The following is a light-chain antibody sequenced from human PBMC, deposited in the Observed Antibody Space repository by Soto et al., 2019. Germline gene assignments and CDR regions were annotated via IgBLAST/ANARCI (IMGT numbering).Light chain of an antibody. Sequence: QSVLTQPPSVSGAPGQRVTISCTGSSSNIGAGYDVHWYQQLPGTAPKLLIYGNSNRPSGVPDRFSGSKSGTSASLAITGLQAEDEADYYCQSYDSSLSGSCVFGTGTRSPS. CDR2: GNS. V-gene: IGLV1-40*01. J-gene: IGLJ1*01. CDR1: SSNIGAGYD. CDR3: QSYDSSLSGSCV.